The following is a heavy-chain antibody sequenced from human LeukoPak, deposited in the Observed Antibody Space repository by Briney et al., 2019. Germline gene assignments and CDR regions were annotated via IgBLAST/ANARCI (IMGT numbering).Heavy chain of an antibody. D-gene: IGHD2-15*01. CDR1: GDSIPNYF. V-gene: IGHV4-59*01. Sequence: SETLSLTCTVSGDSIPNYFWSWIRQPPGKGLECIGYIYYTGNTNYKPSLKSRVTISVDTSTNQFSLRLRSVTAADTAVYYCARGRVAYSAYYFDYWGRGTLVTVSS. J-gene: IGHJ4*02. CDR3: ARGRVAYSAYYFDY. CDR2: IYYTGNT.